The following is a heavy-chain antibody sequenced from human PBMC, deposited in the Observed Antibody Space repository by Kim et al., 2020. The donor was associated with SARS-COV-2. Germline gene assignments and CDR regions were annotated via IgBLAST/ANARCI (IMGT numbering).Heavy chain of an antibody. J-gene: IGHJ6*02. CDR1: GFTFDDYA. CDR2: ISWNSGSI. V-gene: IGHV3-9*01. CDR3: AKKRGLYGMDV. Sequence: GGSLRLSCAASGFTFDDYAMHWVRQAPVKGLEWVSGISWNSGSIGYADSVKGRFTISRDNAKNSLYLQMNSLRAEDTALYYCAKKRGLYGMDVCGQGTTVTVSS.